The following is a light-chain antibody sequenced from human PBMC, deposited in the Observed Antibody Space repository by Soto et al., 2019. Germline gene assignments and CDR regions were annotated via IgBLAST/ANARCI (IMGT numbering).Light chain of an antibody. CDR3: QQYNNWPRT. Sequence: EIVLTQSPATLSLSPGERGTLSCRASQSVNSNLAWYQQKPGQAPRLLIYGASTRATGIPARFSGSGSGTEFILTISSLQSEDLASYYCQQYNNWPRTFGQGIKVEVK. J-gene: IGKJ1*01. CDR1: QSVNSN. CDR2: GAS. V-gene: IGKV3-15*01.